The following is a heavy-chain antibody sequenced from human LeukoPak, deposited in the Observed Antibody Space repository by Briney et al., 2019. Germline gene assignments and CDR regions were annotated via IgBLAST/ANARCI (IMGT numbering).Heavy chain of an antibody. J-gene: IGHJ4*02. V-gene: IGHV1-69*06. CDR2: IIPIFGTA. CDR3: ARFGGGYYYDSSGSRPRPNIFDY. Sequence: GASVKVSCKASGGTFSSYAISWVRQAPGQGLEWMGGIIPIFGTANYAQKFQGRVTITADKSTSTAYMELSSLRSEDTAVYYCARFGGGYYYDSSGSRPRPNIFDYWGQGTLVTVSS. CDR1: GGTFSSYA. D-gene: IGHD3-22*01.